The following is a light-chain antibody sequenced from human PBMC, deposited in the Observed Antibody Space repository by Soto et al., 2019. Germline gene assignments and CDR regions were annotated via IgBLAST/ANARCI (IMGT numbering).Light chain of an antibody. V-gene: IGKV2-30*01. CDR2: KVS. CDR3: MQGTHWPPVYT. J-gene: IGKJ2*01. Sequence: DVVMTQSPLSLPVTLGQPASISCRSSQSLVYSDGNTYLNWFLQRPGQSPRRLIYKVSNRDSGVPDRFSGSGSGTDFTLKISRVEAEDVGVYYCMQGTHWPPVYTFGQGTKLEIK. CDR1: QSLVYSDGNTY.